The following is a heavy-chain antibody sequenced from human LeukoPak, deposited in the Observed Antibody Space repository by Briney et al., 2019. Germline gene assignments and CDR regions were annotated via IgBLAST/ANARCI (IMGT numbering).Heavy chain of an antibody. CDR1: GFTFSNYW. CDR2: INSDGRLT. Sequence: GGSLRLSCAASGFTFSNYWMHWVRQGPGKGLVWVSRINSDGRLTSYADSVKGRFTISRDNAKNTLYLQMNSLRAEDPAVYYCARDLRTPSDTNIAIDYWGQGTLVTVSS. V-gene: IGHV3-74*01. CDR3: ARDLRTPSDTNIAIDY. D-gene: IGHD4-23*01. J-gene: IGHJ4*02.